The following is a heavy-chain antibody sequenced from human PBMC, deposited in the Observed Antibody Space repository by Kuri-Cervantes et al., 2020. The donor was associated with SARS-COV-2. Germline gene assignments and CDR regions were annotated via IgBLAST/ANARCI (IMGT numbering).Heavy chain of an antibody. CDR1: GYTFTSYG. J-gene: IGHJ4*02. V-gene: IGHV1-46*01. D-gene: IGHD3-10*01. CDR2: INPSGGST. Sequence: ASVKVSCKASGYTFTSYGISWVRQAPGQGLEWMGIINPSGGSTSYAQKSQGRVTMTRDTSTSTVYMELSSLRSEDTTVYYCASTSGSHPVFDYWGQGSLVTVSS. CDR3: ASTSGSHPVFDY.